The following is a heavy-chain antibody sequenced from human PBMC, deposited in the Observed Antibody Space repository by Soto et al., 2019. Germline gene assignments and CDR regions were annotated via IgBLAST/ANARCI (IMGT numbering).Heavy chain of an antibody. CDR1: GGSISSGDYY. CDR2: IYHSGST. D-gene: IGHD6-6*01. J-gene: IGHJ5*02. Sequence: QVQLQESGPGLVKPSQTLSLTCTVSGGSISSGDYYWSWIRQPPGKGLEWIGYIYHSGSTYYNPSLRSPVTISVHTSKNQFSLKLSSVTAADTAVYSCARERPDGARLDPWGQGTLVTVSS. CDR3: ARERPDGARLDP. V-gene: IGHV4-30-4*01.